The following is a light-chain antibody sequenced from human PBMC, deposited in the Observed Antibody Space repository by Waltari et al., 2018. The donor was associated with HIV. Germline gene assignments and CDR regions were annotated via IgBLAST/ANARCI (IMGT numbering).Light chain of an antibody. V-gene: IGLV2-11*01. CDR2: DLT. J-gene: IGLJ2*01. Sequence: QPAPTQPRSVSGSPGQSGTISCPRISCAVGRYNYVSWYQQPPGTAPKLMIYDLTERPAGVPDRFSGSKSGNTASLTISGLQAEDEADYYCCSFAGSYTWLFGGGTKLTVL. CDR3: CSFAGSYTWL. CDR1: SCAVGRYNY.